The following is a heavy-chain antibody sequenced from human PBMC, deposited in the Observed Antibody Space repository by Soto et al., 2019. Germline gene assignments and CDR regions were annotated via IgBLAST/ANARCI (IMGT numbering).Heavy chain of an antibody. CDR1: GFTFSSYG. V-gene: IGHV3-30*18. CDR2: ISYGGSNQ. Sequence: QARLVESGGGVVQPGRSLRLSCVASGFTFSSYGMQWVRQAPGKGLDWVAFISYGGSNQYYADSVKGRFTISRDDSKNMLYLQMNSLRPEDTGVYYCAKLMYSFDSSGFSVDYWGQGTLATVSS. D-gene: IGHD3-22*01. CDR3: AKLMYSFDSSGFSVDY. J-gene: IGHJ4*02.